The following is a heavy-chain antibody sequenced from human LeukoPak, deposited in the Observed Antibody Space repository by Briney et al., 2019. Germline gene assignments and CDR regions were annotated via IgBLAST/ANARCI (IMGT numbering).Heavy chain of an antibody. CDR3: ARGGSIAGRRGYFDY. D-gene: IGHD6-13*01. V-gene: IGHV4-30-2*01. CDR1: GGSISSGGYS. J-gene: IGHJ4*02. Sequence: PSETLSLTCTVSGGSISSGGYSWSWIRQPPGKGLEWIGYIYHSGSTYYNPSLKSRVTISVDRSKNQFSLKLSSVTAADTAVYYCARGGSIAGRRGYFDYWGQGTLVTVSS. CDR2: IYHSGST.